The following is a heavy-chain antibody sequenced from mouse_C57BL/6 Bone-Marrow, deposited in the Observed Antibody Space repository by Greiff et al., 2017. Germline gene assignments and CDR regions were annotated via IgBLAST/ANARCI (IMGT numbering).Heavy chain of an antibody. V-gene: IGHV1-54*01. Sequence: QVQLQQSGAELVRPGTSVKVSCKASGYAFTNYLIEWVKQRPGQGLEWIGVINPGSGGTNYNEKFKGKATLTADNSSSTAYMQLSSLTSEDSAVYVCARSPAGVDDFDYWGQGTTLTVSS. CDR1: GYAFTNYL. CDR3: ARSPAGVDDFDY. J-gene: IGHJ2*01. CDR2: INPGSGGT.